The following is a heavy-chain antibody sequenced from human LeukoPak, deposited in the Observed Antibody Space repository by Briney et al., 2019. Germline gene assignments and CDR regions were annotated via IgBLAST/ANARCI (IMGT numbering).Heavy chain of an antibody. V-gene: IGHV3-33*01. Sequence: GGSLRLSCAASGFSFSSYGMHWVRQAPGKGLEWVAVIWYDGSNKYYADSVKGRFTISRDNSKNTLYLQMNSLRAEDTAVYYCARDLGSGSYYPDYWGQGTLVTVSS. CDR2: IWYDGSNK. J-gene: IGHJ4*02. CDR1: GFSFSSYG. CDR3: ARDLGSGSYYPDY. D-gene: IGHD1-26*01.